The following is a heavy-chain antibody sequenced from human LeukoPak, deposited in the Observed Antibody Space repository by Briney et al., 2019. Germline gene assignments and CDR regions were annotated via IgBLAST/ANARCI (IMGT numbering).Heavy chain of an antibody. D-gene: IGHD3-10*01. CDR2: ISSSSSYI. CDR3: AKDSYYYGSGSSPDY. Sequence: PGGSLRLSCAASGFTFSSYSMNWVRQAPGKGLEWVSSISSSSSYIYYADSVKGRFTISRDNSKNTLYLQMNSLRAEDTAVYYCAKDSYYYGSGSSPDYWGRGTLVTVSS. CDR1: GFTFSSYS. J-gene: IGHJ4*02. V-gene: IGHV3-21*01.